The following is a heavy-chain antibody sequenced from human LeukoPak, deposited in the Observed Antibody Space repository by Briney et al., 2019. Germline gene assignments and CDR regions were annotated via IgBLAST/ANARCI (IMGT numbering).Heavy chain of an antibody. CDR3: ARGLGTYWGKDFLNWFDP. CDR1: GYSFTNYD. Sequence: EASVKVSCKASGYSFTNYDINWVRQAAGQGLEWMGWVNPNNGDAGFSQKFQGRVTLTSNTSLTTAYMELTSLTSEDTAVYCARGLGTYWGKDFLNWFDPWGQGTLVTVSS. J-gene: IGHJ5*02. D-gene: IGHD7-27*01. V-gene: IGHV1-8*02. CDR2: VNPNNGDA.